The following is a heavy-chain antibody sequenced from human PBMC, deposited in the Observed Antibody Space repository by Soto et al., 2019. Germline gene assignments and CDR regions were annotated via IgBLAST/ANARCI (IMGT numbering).Heavy chain of an antibody. D-gene: IGHD1-20*01. CDR3: ATSQKGYNWNYFDH. CDR1: GGSISGSYYY. Sequence: PSETLSLTCAVSGGSISGSYYYWAWLRQSPGKGPEWIGSVFYTGFTSYNPSLESRVSVSVDTLKCHFSLKLSAVTAADTVVYYCATSQKGYNWNYFDHWGQGALVTVSS. CDR2: VFYTGFT. V-gene: IGHV4-39*01. J-gene: IGHJ4*02.